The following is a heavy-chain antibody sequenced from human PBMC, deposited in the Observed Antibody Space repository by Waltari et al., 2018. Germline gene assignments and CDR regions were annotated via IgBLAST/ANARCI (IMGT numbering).Heavy chain of an antibody. CDR2: IDWDGDN. CDR3: ALIRGDGSRRYWETFAV. D-gene: IGHD3-10*01. J-gene: IGHJ3*01. V-gene: IGHV2-70*04. CDR1: GVSLSTTEMR. Sequence: QVTLKESGPALVKPTQTLTLTGTCSGVSLSTTEMRVSWIRQPAGKALEWLARIDWDGDNLYSNSLQTTLTLSKYTSKNQVALTMTNIATVATATYYCALIRGDGSRRYWETFAVWGPGTMVTVSS.